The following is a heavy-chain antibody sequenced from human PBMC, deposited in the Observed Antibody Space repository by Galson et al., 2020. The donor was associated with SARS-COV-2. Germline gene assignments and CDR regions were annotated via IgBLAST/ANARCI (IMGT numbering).Heavy chain of an antibody. D-gene: IGHD1-26*01. CDR1: GGSISSDDFY. CDR2: IYYSAST. Sequence: SETLSLPCTVSGGSISSDDFYWSWIRQSPGKGLEYIGYIYYSASTDYNASLTSRVTMSVDTSKNQFSPKLSSVTAADTAVYYCASAQAVGATLFDYCGQGTLVTVSS. J-gene: IGHJ4*02. V-gene: IGHV4-30-4*01. CDR3: ASAQAVGATLFDY.